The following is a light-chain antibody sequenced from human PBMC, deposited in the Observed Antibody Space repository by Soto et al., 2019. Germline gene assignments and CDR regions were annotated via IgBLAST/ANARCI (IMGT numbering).Light chain of an antibody. CDR1: SSNIGINT. J-gene: IGLJ1*01. CDR2: GTD. V-gene: IGLV1-44*01. CDR3: AAWDDSLNGYV. Sequence: QSVLTQPPSASGTPGQRVTTSCSGSSSNIGINTVNWYQHLPGTAPQLLIYGTDQRPSGVPDRFSASKSGTSASLAITGLQSEDEADYYCAAWDDSLNGYVLGSGTKVTV.